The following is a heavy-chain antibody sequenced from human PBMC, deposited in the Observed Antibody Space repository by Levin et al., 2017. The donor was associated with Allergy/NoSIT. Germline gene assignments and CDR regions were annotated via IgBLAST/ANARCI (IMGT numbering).Heavy chain of an antibody. Sequence: PSETLSLTCTVSGGSISNYFWSWIRQPPGKGLQWIGYISHTEITNYNPSLKSRVTISLDTSKSQFSLRLRSVTAADTAVYRCARHRRGGVTSGEKLSYFFDSWGQGALVTVSS. CDR1: GGSISNYF. D-gene: IGHD3-16*01. V-gene: IGHV4-59*08. CDR2: ISHTEIT. CDR3: ARHRRGGVTSGEKLSYFFDS. J-gene: IGHJ4*02.